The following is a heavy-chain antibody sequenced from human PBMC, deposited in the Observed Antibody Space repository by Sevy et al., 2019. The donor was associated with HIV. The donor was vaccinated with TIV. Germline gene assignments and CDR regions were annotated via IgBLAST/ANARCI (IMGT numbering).Heavy chain of an antibody. CDR1: GFTFSSYW. J-gene: IGHJ3*02. Sequence: GGSLRLSCAASGFTFSSYWMSWVRRAPGKGLEWVANIKHDGSEKYYVDSVKGRFTISRDNAKNSLYLQMNSLRAEDTAVYYCATSEYSSGFLDAFDIWVQGTMVTVSS. CDR2: IKHDGSEK. V-gene: IGHV3-7*01. CDR3: ATSEYSSGFLDAFDI. D-gene: IGHD6-19*01.